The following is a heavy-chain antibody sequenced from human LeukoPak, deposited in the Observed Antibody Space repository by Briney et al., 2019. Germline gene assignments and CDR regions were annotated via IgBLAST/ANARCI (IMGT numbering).Heavy chain of an antibody. CDR2: ISGSGGST. V-gene: IGHV3-23*01. Sequence: GGSLRLSCAASGFTFSSYAMSWVRQAPGKGLEWVSAISGSGGSTYYADSVKGRFTISRDNSKNTLYLQINSLRAEDTAVYYCAKEVVPYYDILTGYPSDYWGQGTLVTVSS. J-gene: IGHJ4*02. CDR3: AKEVVPYYDILTGYPSDY. CDR1: GFTFSSYA. D-gene: IGHD3-9*01.